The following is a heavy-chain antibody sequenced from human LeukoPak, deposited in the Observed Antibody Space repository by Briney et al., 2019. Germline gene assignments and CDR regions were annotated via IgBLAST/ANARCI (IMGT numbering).Heavy chain of an antibody. CDR2: IKQDGSEE. CDR1: GFTFSSYW. V-gene: IGHV3-7*04. Sequence: GGSLRLSCAGSGFTFSSYWMSWVRQGPGKGLEWVANIKQDGSEEFYVDSVKGRFTISRDNARNSLVLQMNSLRAEGTTVYYCARAVSSGYYNLYFDYWGQGTLVTVSS. J-gene: IGHJ4*02. CDR3: ARAVSSGYYNLYFDY. D-gene: IGHD3-3*01.